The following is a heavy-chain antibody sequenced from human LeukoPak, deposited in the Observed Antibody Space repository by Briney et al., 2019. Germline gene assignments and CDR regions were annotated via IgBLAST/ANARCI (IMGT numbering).Heavy chain of an antibody. J-gene: IGHJ4*02. CDR3: PGGIGDDYWDY. D-gene: IGHD3-16*02. Sequence: GGALTLSCAASGCTFSSYGMHWIRQPPGKGLDWVSFIYNGGSIYYARSVKGRFTISRDNSKNKVYLQMNSLRAGDTAVYYCPGGIGDDYWDYWGQGTLVTVSS. CDR1: GCTFSSYG. V-gene: IGHV3-NL1*01. CDR2: IYNGGSI.